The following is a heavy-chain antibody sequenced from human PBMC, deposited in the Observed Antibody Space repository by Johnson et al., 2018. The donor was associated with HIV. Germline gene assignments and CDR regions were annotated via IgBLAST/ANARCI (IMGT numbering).Heavy chain of an antibody. CDR3: ASYGWGGNDAFDI. D-gene: IGHD4-23*01. CDR2: ISYDGINK. J-gene: IGHJ3*02. CDR1: GFTFSSYA. V-gene: IGHV3-30-3*01. Sequence: QVQLVESGGGVVQPGRSLRLSCAASGFTFSSYAMHWVRQAPGKGLEWVAHISYDGINKYYADSVKGRFTISRDNSKNTLYLQMNSLRAEDTAVYYCASYGWGGNDAFDIWGQGTMVTVSS.